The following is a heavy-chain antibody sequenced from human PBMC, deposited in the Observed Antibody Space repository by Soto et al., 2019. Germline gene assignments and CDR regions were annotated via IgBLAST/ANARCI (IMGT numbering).Heavy chain of an antibody. J-gene: IGHJ6*02. CDR2: INPGNRIT. D-gene: IGHD2-8*01. Sequence: ASVKVSCKTSGYTSTNYFVHWVRQAPGQGLEWMGAINPGNRITNYALKFQGWVTMTTDTAISTASMELTRLTSDDTAIYYCARGDSTDCSNGVCSFFYHHDMDVWGQGTTVTVSS. V-gene: IGHV1-2*04. CDR1: GYTSTNYF. CDR3: ARGDSTDCSNGVCSFFYHHDMDV.